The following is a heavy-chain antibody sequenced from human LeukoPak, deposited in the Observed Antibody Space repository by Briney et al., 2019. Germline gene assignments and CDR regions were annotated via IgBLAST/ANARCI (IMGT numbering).Heavy chain of an antibody. Sequence: GGSLRLSCAASGFTVSSKYMSWVRQAPGKGLEWVSVIYSGGSTYYADSVKGRFTISRHNSKNTLYLQMNSLRAEDTAMYYCARDIPQSYYYGMDGWGQGTTVTVSS. J-gene: IGHJ6*02. V-gene: IGHV3-53*04. D-gene: IGHD2-21*01. CDR1: GFTVSSKY. CDR2: IYSGGST. CDR3: ARDIPQSYYYGMDG.